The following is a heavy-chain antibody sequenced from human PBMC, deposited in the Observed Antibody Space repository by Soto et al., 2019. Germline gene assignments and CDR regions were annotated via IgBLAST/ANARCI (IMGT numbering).Heavy chain of an antibody. J-gene: IGHJ3*02. CDR1: GGSISSSSYY. Sequence: ETLSLTCTVSGGSISSSSYYWGWIRQPPGKGLEWIGSIYYSGSTYYNPSLKSRVTISVDTSKNQFSLKLSSVTAADTAVYYCARPRRGRGFDQTGRAFDIWGQGTMVTVSS. D-gene: IGHD3-9*01. CDR3: ARPRRGRGFDQTGRAFDI. CDR2: IYYSGST. V-gene: IGHV4-39*01.